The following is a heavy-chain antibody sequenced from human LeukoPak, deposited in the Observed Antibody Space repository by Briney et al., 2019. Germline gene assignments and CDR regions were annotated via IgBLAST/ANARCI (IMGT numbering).Heavy chain of an antibody. Sequence: GPSLRLSCAASGFTFRNYAIHWVRQAPGEGLEWVAIITYNGDIKYYADSVKGRFTISRDNSQNTVFLQMNSLRPEDTAVYYCARDAQSGAHSDFDYWGQGTLVTVS. J-gene: IGHJ4*02. D-gene: IGHD1-26*01. CDR2: ITYNGDIK. CDR1: GFTFRNYA. V-gene: IGHV3-30-3*01. CDR3: ARDAQSGAHSDFDY.